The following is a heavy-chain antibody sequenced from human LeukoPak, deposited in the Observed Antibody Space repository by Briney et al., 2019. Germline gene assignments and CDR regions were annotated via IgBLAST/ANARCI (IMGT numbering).Heavy chain of an antibody. V-gene: IGHV3-23*01. D-gene: IGHD1-14*01. CDR1: GFTFSRYA. J-gene: IGHJ6*03. Sequence: GGSLRLSCAASGFTFSRYAMNWVRQAPGKGLEWVSEISGSGGSTYYADSVKGRFTISRDKSKNTLNLQMNSLRAEDTAVYYCAKGRTDRYYYYMDVWGKGTTVTVSS. CDR2: ISGSGGST. CDR3: AKGRTDRYYYYMDV.